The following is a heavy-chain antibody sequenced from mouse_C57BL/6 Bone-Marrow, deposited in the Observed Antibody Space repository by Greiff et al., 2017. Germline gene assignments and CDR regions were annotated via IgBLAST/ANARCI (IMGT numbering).Heavy chain of an antibody. CDR1: GFTFSDYG. V-gene: IGHV5-15*01. Sequence: EVQGVESGGGLVQPGGSLKLSCAASGFTFSDYGMAWVRQAPRKRPEWVAFISNLAYSIYYADTVTGRFTISRENAKNTLYLEMSMRRSEDTAMYYCARAGSRAAMDYWGQGTSVTGSS. D-gene: IGHD1-1*01. J-gene: IGHJ4*01. CDR3: ARAGSRAAMDY. CDR2: ISNLAYSI.